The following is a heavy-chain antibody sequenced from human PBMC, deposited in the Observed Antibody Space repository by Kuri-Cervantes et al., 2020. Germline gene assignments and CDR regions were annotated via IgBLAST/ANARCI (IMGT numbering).Heavy chain of an antibody. CDR1: GFTFSSYA. D-gene: IGHD1-14*01. CDR3: AKGQNNRYFDY. CDR2: ISGSGGST. V-gene: IGHV3-23*01. Sequence: GGSLRLSCAASGFTFSSYAMSWVRQAPGKGLEWVSTISGSGGSTYYADSVQGRFIISRDNSENTLFLQMSSLRAEDTAIYYCAKGQNNRYFDYWGQGTLVTVSS. J-gene: IGHJ4*02.